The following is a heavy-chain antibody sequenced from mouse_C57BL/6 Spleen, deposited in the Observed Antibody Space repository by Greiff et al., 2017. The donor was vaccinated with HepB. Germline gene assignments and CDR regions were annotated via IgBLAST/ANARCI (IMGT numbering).Heavy chain of an antibody. CDR3: AREDYSNLDYYAMDY. CDR1: GYAFSSSW. D-gene: IGHD2-5*01. V-gene: IGHV1-82*01. CDR2: IYPGDGDT. J-gene: IGHJ4*01. Sequence: QVQLQQSGPELVKPGASVKISCKASGYAFSSSWMNWVKQRPGKGLEWIGRIYPGDGDTNYNGKFKGKATLTADKSSSTAYMQLSSLTSEDSAVYFCAREDYSNLDYYAMDYWGQGTSVTVSS.